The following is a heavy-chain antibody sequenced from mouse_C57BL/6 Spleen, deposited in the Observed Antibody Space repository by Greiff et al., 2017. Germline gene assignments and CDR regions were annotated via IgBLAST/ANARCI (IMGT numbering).Heavy chain of an antibody. J-gene: IGHJ3*01. CDR2: IYPRSGNT. CDR3: ARTYYSNYVGFAY. D-gene: IGHD2-5*01. Sequence: VQLQESGAELARPGASVKLSCKASGYTFTSYGISWVKQRTGQGLEWIGEIYPRSGNTYYNEKFKGKDTLTADKSSSTAYMELRSLTSEDSAVYFCARTYYSNYVGFAYWGQGTLVTVSA. V-gene: IGHV1-81*01. CDR1: GYTFTSYG.